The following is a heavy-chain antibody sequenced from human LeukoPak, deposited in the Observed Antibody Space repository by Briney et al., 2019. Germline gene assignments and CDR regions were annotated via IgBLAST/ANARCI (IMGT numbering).Heavy chain of an antibody. D-gene: IGHD3-22*01. V-gene: IGHV3-23*01. CDR1: GFTFSSYG. Sequence: PGGSLRLSCAASGFTFSSYGMSWVRQAPGKGLEWVSAISGSGGSTYYADSVKGRFTISRDNSKNTLYLQMNSLRAEDTAVYYCAKVLYDSSGYYFDYWGQGTLVTVSS. CDR3: AKVLYDSSGYYFDY. J-gene: IGHJ4*02. CDR2: ISGSGGST.